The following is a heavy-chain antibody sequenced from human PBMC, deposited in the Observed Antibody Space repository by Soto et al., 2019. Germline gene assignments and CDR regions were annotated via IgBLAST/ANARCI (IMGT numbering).Heavy chain of an antibody. CDR2: IYYSGST. J-gene: IGHJ4*02. CDR3: ARHANSMAPFDY. Sequence: SETLSLTCTVSGGSISGYYWSWIRQPPGKGLEWIGYIYYSGSTNYNPSLKSRVTISVDTSKNQFSLKLSSVTAADTAVYYCARHANSMAPFDYWGQGTLVTVSS. D-gene: IGHD4-4*01. V-gene: IGHV4-59*08. CDR1: GGSISGYY.